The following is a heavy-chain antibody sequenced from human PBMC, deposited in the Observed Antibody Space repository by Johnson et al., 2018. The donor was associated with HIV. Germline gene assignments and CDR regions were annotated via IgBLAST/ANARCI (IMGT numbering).Heavy chain of an antibody. V-gene: IGHV3-7*01. CDR2: IKQDGSEK. CDR3: ALSGGAAAYDAFDI. CDR1: GFTFSSYW. J-gene: IGHJ3*02. Sequence: VQLVESGGGLVQPGGSLRLSCAASGFTFSSYWMSWVRQAPGKGLEWVANIKQDGSEKYYVDSVKGRFTISRDNAKNTLYLQMNRLRAEDTAVYYCALSGGAAAYDAFDIWGQGTMVTVSS. D-gene: IGHD6-13*01.